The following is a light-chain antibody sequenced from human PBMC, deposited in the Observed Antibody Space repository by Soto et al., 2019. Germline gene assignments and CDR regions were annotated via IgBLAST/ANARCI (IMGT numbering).Light chain of an antibody. J-gene: IGLJ1*01. CDR2: EVS. V-gene: IGLV2-14*01. CDR3: SAFTGSTPLYV. Sequence: QSALTQPASVSGSPGQSITISCTATTSDVGYYNYVSWYQQHSGKAPKLMIFEVSHRPSGVSNRFSGSKSGNTASLTISGLQAEDEADYYCSAFTGSTPLYVFGTGTKVTVL. CDR1: TSDVGYYNY.